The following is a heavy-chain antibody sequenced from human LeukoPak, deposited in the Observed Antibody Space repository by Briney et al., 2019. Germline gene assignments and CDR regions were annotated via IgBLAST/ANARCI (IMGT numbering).Heavy chain of an antibody. J-gene: IGHJ4*02. CDR3: ARGATMIVVVFDY. Sequence: ASVKVSCKASGYTITSYDINWVRQATGQGLEWMGWMNPNSGNTGYAQKFQGRVTMTRNTSISTAYMELSSLRSEDTAVYYCARGATMIVVVFDYWGQGTLVTVSS. D-gene: IGHD3-22*01. V-gene: IGHV1-8*01. CDR1: GYTITSYD. CDR2: MNPNSGNT.